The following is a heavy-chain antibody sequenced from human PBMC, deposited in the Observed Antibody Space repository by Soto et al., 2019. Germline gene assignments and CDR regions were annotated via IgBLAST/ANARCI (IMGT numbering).Heavy chain of an antibody. D-gene: IGHD5-12*01. CDR2: IYYSGST. V-gene: IGHV4-31*03. J-gene: IGHJ4*02. Sequence: QVQLQESGPGLVKPSQTLSLTCTVSGGSISSGGYYWSWIRQHPGKGLEWIGYIYYSGSTYYNPSLKSRVTRSVDTSKNQFSLKLSSVSAADTAVYYCARLEVGMDIVDEYYFDYWGQGTLVTVSS. CDR3: ARLEVGMDIVDEYYFDY. CDR1: GGSISSGGYY.